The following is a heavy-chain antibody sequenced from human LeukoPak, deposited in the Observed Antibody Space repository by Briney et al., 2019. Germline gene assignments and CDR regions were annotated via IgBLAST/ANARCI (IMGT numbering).Heavy chain of an antibody. V-gene: IGHV3-21*01. CDR1: GFTFSSYS. Sequence: PGGTLRLSCAASGFTFSSYSMNWVRQAPGKGLEWVSSISSSSSYIYYADSVKGRFTISRDNAKNPLYLQMNSLRAEDTAVYYCARDRGPFDYWGQGTLVTVSS. CDR2: ISSSSSYI. D-gene: IGHD3-10*01. J-gene: IGHJ4*02. CDR3: ARDRGPFDY.